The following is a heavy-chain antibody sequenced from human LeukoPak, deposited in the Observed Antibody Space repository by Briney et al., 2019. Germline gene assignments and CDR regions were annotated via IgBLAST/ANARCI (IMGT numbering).Heavy chain of an antibody. V-gene: IGHV3-30*02. CDR1: GFSFSSSA. J-gene: IGHJ3*02. CDR2: IRYDGSHK. CDR3: AKGAAYTSLDI. Sequence: GGSLRLSCTASGFSFSSSAMHWVRQAPGKGLEWVTFIRYDGSHKYYADSVRGRFTISRDTSTNTLYLQMNSLRSDDTAVYYCAKGAAYTSLDIWGHGTMVTVSS. D-gene: IGHD6-25*01.